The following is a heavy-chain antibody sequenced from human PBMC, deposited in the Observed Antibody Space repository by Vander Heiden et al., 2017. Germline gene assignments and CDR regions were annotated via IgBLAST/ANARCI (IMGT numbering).Heavy chain of an antibody. J-gene: IGHJ6*02. CDR2: IYYSGST. Sequence: GLVKPSETLSLTCAASGGTISSSRYDRGWIRKPPGKGLEWIGSIYYSGSTYYNPSLKSRVTISVDTSKNQFSLKLSSVTAADTAVYYCARSSITMVRGVTAWYYGMDVWGQGTTVTVSS. CDR3: ARSSITMVRGVTAWYYGMDV. D-gene: IGHD3-10*01. V-gene: IGHV4-39*01. CDR1: GGTISSSRYD.